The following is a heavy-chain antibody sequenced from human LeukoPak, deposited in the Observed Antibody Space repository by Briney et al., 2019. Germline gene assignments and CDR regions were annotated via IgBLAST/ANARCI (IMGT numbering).Heavy chain of an antibody. CDR2: IWYDGSNK. Sequence: VAVIWYDGSNKYYADSVKGRFTISRYNSKNTLYLQMNSLRAEDTAVYYCARDPGIAAFDYWGQGTLVTVSS. CDR3: ARDPGIAAFDY. V-gene: IGHV3-33*01. J-gene: IGHJ4*02. D-gene: IGHD6-13*01.